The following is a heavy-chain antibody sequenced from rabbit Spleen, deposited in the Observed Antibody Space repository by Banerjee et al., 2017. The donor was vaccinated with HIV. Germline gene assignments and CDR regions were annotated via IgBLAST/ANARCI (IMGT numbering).Heavy chain of an antibody. J-gene: IGHJ2*01. CDR2: IDTNDGDT. V-gene: IGHV1S45*01. CDR3: ARNYVNAFDP. CDR1: GFSFSSNW. Sequence: QEQLVESGGGLVQPEGSLTLTCTASGFSFSSNWICWVRQAPGKGLEWIACIDTNDGDTDYANWPKGRFTISKTSSTTVTLQMTSLTAADTATYFCARNYVNAFDPWGPGDPGHRL. D-gene: IGHD1-1*01.